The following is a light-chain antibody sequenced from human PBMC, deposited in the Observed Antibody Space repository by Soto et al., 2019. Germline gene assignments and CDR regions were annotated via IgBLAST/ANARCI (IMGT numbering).Light chain of an antibody. CDR3: CSYADSRAF. CDR2: DVT. Sequence: QSALTQPRSVSGSPGQSVTISCTGSSSDVGAYNFVSWYQQYPGKAPKLMIYDVTKRPSGVPDRFSGSKSGNTASLIISGLQAEDEADYYCCSYADSRAFFGGGTKLTVL. V-gene: IGLV2-11*01. CDR1: SSDVGAYNF. J-gene: IGLJ2*01.